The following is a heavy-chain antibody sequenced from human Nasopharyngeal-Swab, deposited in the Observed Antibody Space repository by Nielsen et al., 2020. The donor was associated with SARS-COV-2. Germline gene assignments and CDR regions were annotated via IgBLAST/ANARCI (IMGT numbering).Heavy chain of an antibody. V-gene: IGHV2-70*11. CDR3: ARTPYSTRGLDFDY. Sequence: SGPTLVKPTQTLTLTCTFPGFSLSTSGMCVSWIRQPPGKALEWLARLDWDDDKYYSTSLKTRLTISKDTSKNQVVLTMTNMGPVDTATYYCARTPYSTRGLDFDYWGQGTLVTVSS. J-gene: IGHJ4*02. D-gene: IGHD2/OR15-2a*01. CDR2: LDWDDDK. CDR1: GFSLSTSGMC.